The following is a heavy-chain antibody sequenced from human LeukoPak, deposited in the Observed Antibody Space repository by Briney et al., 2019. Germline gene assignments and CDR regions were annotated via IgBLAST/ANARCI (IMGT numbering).Heavy chain of an antibody. CDR2: IDPDSGGT. CDR3: ARAYYDSSGIKYAFDI. CDR1: GYTFTDYY. V-gene: IGHV1-2*02. Sequence: GASVKVSGKAPGYTFTDYYIHWVRQAPGQGLEWMGCIDPDSGGTKYGQKFQGRVTMTRDTSINTAYMELSRLRSDDTAVYYCARAYYDSSGIKYAFDIWGQGTMVTVSS. J-gene: IGHJ3*02. D-gene: IGHD3-22*01.